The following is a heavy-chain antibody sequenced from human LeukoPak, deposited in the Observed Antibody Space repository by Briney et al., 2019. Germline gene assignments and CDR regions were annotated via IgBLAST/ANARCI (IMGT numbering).Heavy chain of an antibody. D-gene: IGHD2-15*01. CDR3: ARDERFCNGDNHYPDLGY. V-gene: IGHV1-2*02. J-gene: IGHJ4*02. CDR1: GYTFTGYY. CDR2: INPNTGGT. Sequence: ASVKVSCKASGYTFTGYYMFWVRQAPGQGLEWMGWINPNTGGTKYAQNFQGRVTLTRDTSIRTTFMELSSLRSDDTAFYYCARDERFCNGDNHYPDLGYWGQGTLVTVSS.